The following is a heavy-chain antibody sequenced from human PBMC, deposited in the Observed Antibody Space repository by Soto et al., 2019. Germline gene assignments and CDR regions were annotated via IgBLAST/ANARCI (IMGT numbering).Heavy chain of an antibody. V-gene: IGHV3-33*01. D-gene: IGHD3-10*01. CDR1: VFTFISYG. CDR3: AAPTRDGSVDY. CDR2: IWYDGSNK. Sequence: GGSLRLSCAASVFTFISYGMHWVRQAPGKGLEWVAVIWYDGSNKYYADSVKGRFTISRDNSKNTLYLQMNSLRAEDTAVYYCAAPTRDGSVDYWGQGTLVTVSS. J-gene: IGHJ4*02.